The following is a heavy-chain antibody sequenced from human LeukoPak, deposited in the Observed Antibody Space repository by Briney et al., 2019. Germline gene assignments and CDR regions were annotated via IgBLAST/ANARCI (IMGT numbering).Heavy chain of an antibody. Sequence: GGSLRLSCVASGFTFSSYAMSWVRQAPGKGLEWVPGISSSGGSTYYADSVKGRFTISRDNAKNSLYLQMNSLRAEDTAVYYCARRSPRSGELLIDYWGQGTLVTVSS. CDR3: ARRSPRSGELLIDY. V-gene: IGHV3-23*01. CDR1: GFTFSSYA. D-gene: IGHD3-10*01. J-gene: IGHJ4*02. CDR2: ISSSGGST.